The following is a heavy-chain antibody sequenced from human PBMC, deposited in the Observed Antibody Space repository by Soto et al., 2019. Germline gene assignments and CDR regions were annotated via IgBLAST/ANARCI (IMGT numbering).Heavy chain of an antibody. CDR1: GGSFRGYF. CDR2: INDSGST. Sequence: SETLSLTCAVSGGSFRGYFWSWIRQSPDKGLEWIGEINDSGSTYYNPPFKSRLTISVDTSKSQISLTLTSVTAADLAVYYCQGGDFWGQGTRVTVSS. D-gene: IGHD3-16*01. J-gene: IGHJ4*02. CDR3: QGGDF. V-gene: IGHV4-34*01.